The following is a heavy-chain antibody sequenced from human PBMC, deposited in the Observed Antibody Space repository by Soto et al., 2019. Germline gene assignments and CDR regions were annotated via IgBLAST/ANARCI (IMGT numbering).Heavy chain of an antibody. Sequence: GGSLRLSCAASGFTFSYYTMNWVRQAPGKGLEWVSSISPSNAYIYYADSLRGRFTVSRDNTRNSLFLQMNSLRAEDTAVYYCARDPRYTDGPSYFFDYWGQGTLVTVSS. CDR1: GFTFSYYT. V-gene: IGHV3-21*01. CDR3: ARDPRYTDGPSYFFDY. D-gene: IGHD3-16*02. CDR2: ISPSNAYI. J-gene: IGHJ4*02.